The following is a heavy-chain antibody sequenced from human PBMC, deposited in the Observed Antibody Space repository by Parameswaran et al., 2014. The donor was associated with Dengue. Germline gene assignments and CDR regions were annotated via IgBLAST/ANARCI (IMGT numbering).Heavy chain of an antibody. V-gene: IGHV1-69*02. CDR2: IIPLLGKV. J-gene: IGHJ5*02. CDR3: ARTPDWQYTWFAP. Sequence: SWVRQAPGQGLEWMGKIIPLLGKVTYAQKFQGKVTITADKSTGTAYLELSSLRSEDTALYYCARTPDWQYTWFAPWGQGTLVTVSS. D-gene: IGHD3-9*01.